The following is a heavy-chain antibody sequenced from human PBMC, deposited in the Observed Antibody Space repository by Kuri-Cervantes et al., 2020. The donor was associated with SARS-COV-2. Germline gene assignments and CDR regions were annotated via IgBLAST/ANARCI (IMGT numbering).Heavy chain of an antibody. CDR3: ARDHPYSNYDYYYYGMDV. CDR1: GYTFTSYA. J-gene: IGHJ6*02. D-gene: IGHD4-11*01. CDR2: INAGNGNT. V-gene: IGHV1-3*01. Sequence: ASVKVSCKASGYTFTSYAMHWVRQVPGQRLEWMGWINAGNGNTKYSQKFQGRVTITRDTSASTAYMELSSLRSEDTAVYYCARDHPYSNYDYYYYGMDVWGQGTTVTVSS.